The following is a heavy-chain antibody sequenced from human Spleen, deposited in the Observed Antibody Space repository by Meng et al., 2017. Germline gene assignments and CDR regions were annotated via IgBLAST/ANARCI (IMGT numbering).Heavy chain of an antibody. V-gene: IGHV3-23*01. J-gene: IGHJ4*02. CDR1: GFSFSSYS. D-gene: IGHD1-7*01. CDR2: ISGSGVTT. CDR3: VTGGISGTTFYY. Sequence: GESLKISCAASGFSFSSYSMSWVRQAPGKGLECVSVISGSGVTTYYADSVKGRFTISRDNSKNTLYLKMNNLRAEDTALYHCVTGGISGTTFYYWGQGTLVTVSS.